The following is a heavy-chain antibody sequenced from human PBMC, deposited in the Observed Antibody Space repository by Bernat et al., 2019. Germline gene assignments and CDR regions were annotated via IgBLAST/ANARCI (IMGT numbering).Heavy chain of an antibody. CDR3: ARSREVAGTRGYYYYYGMDV. J-gene: IGHJ6*02. D-gene: IGHD6-19*01. CDR2: IWYDGSNK. Sequence: QVQLVESGGGVVQPGRSLRLSCAASGFTFSSYGMHWVRQAPGKGLEWVAVIWYDGSNKYYADSVKGRFPISRDNSKNTLYLQMNSLRAEDTAVYYCARSREVAGTRGYYYYYGMDVWGQGTTVTVSS. CDR1: GFTFSSYG. V-gene: IGHV3-33*01.